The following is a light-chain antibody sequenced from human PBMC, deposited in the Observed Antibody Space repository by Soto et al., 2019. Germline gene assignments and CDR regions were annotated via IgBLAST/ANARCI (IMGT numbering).Light chain of an antibody. J-gene: IGKJ2*01. CDR1: QSVRNN. CDR2: GAS. V-gene: IGKV3-15*01. Sequence: EIVMSQSPATLSVSPGEIATLYCRASQSVRNNLAWYQQRPGQAPRLLMYGASTRPSGIPARFTGGGSGTDFTLTITSLQSEDFAVYYCQQYDSYMYALGQGTKVDIK. CDR3: QQYDSYMYA.